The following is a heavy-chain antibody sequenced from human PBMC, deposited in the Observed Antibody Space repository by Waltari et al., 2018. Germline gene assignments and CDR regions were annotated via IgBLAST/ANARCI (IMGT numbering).Heavy chain of an antibody. CDR1: GFRFNNYS. J-gene: IGHJ4*02. D-gene: IGHD2-8*02. V-gene: IGHV3-33*06. CDR3: AKDGSASRLVRYYLDH. CDR2: LWHDGSYK. Sequence: QVHLVESGGGVVQPGGSLRLYCAAAGFRFNNYSMHWGRQAPVKGLEWVAVLWHDGSYKFYADSVKGRFTISRDNSKNTLYFQMNSLRAEDTAMYYCAKDGSASRLVRYYLDHWGPGTLVTVSS.